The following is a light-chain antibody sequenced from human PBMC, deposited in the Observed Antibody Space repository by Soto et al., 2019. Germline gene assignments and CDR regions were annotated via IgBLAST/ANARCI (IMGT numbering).Light chain of an antibody. Sequence: DIQMTQSPSTLSASVGDRVTITCRASQNINNWIAWYQQKPGKAPKFLIYDASTFESGVPSRFSGSGFETEFSPTISSLQPDDFGSYYCQHMRTFGQGTKVVIK. CDR1: QNINNW. J-gene: IGKJ1*01. CDR2: DAS. CDR3: QHMRT. V-gene: IGKV1-5*01.